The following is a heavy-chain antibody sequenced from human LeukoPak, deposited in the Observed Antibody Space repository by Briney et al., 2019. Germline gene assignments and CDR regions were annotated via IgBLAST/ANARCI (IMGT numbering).Heavy chain of an antibody. J-gene: IGHJ4*02. CDR2: ISWNSGSI. CDR1: GFTFDDYA. V-gene: IGHV3-9*01. D-gene: IGHD3-22*01. CDR3: AKTPYYESSGYFDY. Sequence: PGGSLRLSCAASGFTFDDYAMHWVRQAPGKGLEWVSGISWNSGSIGYADSVKGRFTISRDNAKNSLYLQMNSLRAEDTALYYCAKTPYYESSGYFDYWGQGTLVTVSS.